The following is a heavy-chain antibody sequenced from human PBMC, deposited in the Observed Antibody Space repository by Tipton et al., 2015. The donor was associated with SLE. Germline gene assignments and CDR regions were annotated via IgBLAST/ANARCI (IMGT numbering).Heavy chain of an antibody. J-gene: IGHJ4*02. CDR1: SGSVSSGAYY. Sequence: TLSLTCTVSSGSVSSGAYYWSWIRQHPGKGLEWIGYAFSSGTTYYNPSLKGRLSLSLDTSQNQLSLKLSSVTSADTAVYYCARYFYDSSGVCLFDFWGQGTLVTVSS. CDR3: ARYFYDSSGVCLFDF. CDR2: AFSSGTT. D-gene: IGHD3-22*01. V-gene: IGHV4-31*03.